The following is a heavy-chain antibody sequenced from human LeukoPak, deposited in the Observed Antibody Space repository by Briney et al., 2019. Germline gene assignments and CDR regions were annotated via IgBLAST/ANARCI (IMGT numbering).Heavy chain of an antibody. V-gene: IGHV1-8*01. J-gene: IGHJ6*02. CDR2: MNPNSGNT. CDR3: ARGSHVRIAAAGRYYYYYGMDV. Sequence: ASVKVSYKASGYTFTSYDINWVRQATGQGLEWMGWMNPNSGNTGYAQKFQGRVTMTRNTSISTAYMELSSLRSEDTAVYYCARGSHVRIAAAGRYYYYYGMDVWGQGTTVTVSS. CDR1: GYTFTSYD. D-gene: IGHD6-13*01.